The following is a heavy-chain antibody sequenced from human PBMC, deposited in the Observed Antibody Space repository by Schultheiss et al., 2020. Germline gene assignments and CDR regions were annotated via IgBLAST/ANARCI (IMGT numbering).Heavy chain of an antibody. CDR1: GFTFGTYG. CDR2: ISQSAGST. V-gene: IGHV3-23*01. D-gene: IGHD6-19*01. CDR3: ARDGQWLGLDY. Sequence: GGSLRLSCAASGFTFGTYGMSWVRQAPGKGLEWVSGISQSAGSTYYADSVKGRFTISRDNSKNTLYLQMNSLRVEDTAVYYCARDGQWLGLDYWGQGTLVTVSS. J-gene: IGHJ4*02.